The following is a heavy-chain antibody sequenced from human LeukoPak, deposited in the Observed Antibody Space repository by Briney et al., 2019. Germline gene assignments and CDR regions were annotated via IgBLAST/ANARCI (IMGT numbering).Heavy chain of an antibody. Sequence: SETLSLTCTVSGGSISSSYWSWIRQPPGKGLEWVGNMHPGGTTKFHPSLEGRVTMSIDTSNKQFSLRLRSVTAADTATYYCAKTGSLFGRFLDHWGPGALVIVSS. V-gene: IGHV4-59*01. D-gene: IGHD3-10*02. J-gene: IGHJ4*02. CDR3: AKTGSLFGRFLDH. CDR2: MHPGGTT. CDR1: GGSISSSY.